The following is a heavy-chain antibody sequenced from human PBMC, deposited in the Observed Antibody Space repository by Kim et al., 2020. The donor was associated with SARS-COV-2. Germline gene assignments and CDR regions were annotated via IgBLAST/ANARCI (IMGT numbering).Heavy chain of an antibody. CDR3: ARVYGSGSYPLYYYYYGMDV. Sequence: SETLSLTCTVSGGSISSYYWSWIRQPPGKGLEWIGYIYYSGSTNYNPSLKSRVTISVDTSKNQFSLKLSSVTAADTAVYYCARVYGSGSYPLYYYYYGMDVWGQGTTVTVSS. V-gene: IGHV4-59*13. CDR1: GGSISSYY. J-gene: IGHJ6*02. D-gene: IGHD3-10*01. CDR2: IYYSGST.